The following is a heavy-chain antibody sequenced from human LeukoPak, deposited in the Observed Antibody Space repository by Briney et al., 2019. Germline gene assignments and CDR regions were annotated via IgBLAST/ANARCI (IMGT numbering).Heavy chain of an antibody. J-gene: IGHJ4*02. CDR3: AKVVQYTASTGTGLES. CDR1: GFSFCNYG. D-gene: IGHD6-13*01. CDR2: MWYDCSLK. Sequence: PGGSLRLSCAASGFSFCNYGMHWVRQAPGKGLDWVAVMWYDCSLKYYADSVRARFTISRDNPKPTIYLQMNRLRDEATATYYCAKVVQYTASTGTGLESWGQGNLVTVSS. V-gene: IGHV3-33*06.